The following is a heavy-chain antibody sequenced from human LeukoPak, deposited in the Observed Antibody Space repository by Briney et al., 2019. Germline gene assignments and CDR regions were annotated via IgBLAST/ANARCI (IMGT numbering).Heavy chain of an antibody. Sequence: PGGSLRLSCATSGFIFSRYWMSWVRQAPGKGLEWVANINQDESERNYVDSVKGRFTISRDNAKNSLYLQMNSLRAEDTAVYYCARRMTTVTTRWFDPWGQGTLVTVSS. CDR2: INQDESER. D-gene: IGHD4-17*01. CDR3: ARRMTTVTTRWFDP. J-gene: IGHJ5*02. V-gene: IGHV3-7*01. CDR1: GFIFSRYW.